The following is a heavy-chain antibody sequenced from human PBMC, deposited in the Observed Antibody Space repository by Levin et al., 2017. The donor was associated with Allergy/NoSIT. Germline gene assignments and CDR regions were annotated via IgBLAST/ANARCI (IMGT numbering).Heavy chain of an antibody. CDR2: IVVGSGNT. Sequence: GASVKVSCKASGFTFTSSAVQWVRQARGQRLEWIGWIVVGSGNTNYAQKFQERVTITRDMSTSTAYMELSSLRSEDTAVYYCAADPGVANWFDPWGQGTLVTVSS. CDR3: AADPGVANWFDP. J-gene: IGHJ5*02. D-gene: IGHD5-12*01. CDR1: GFTFTSSA. V-gene: IGHV1-58*01.